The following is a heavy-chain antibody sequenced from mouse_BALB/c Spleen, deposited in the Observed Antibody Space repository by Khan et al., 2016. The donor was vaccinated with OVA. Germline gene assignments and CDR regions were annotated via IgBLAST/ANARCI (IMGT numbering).Heavy chain of an antibody. CDR3: ARTARIKY. Sequence: EVKLLESRPGLVKPSQSLSLTCTVTGYSITSGYGWNWIRQFPGNKLEWMGYISYSGSTNYNPSLKSRISITRDTSKNQFFLQLNSVTTEDTATYYCARTARIKYWGQGTTLTVPS. V-gene: IGHV3-2*02. J-gene: IGHJ2*01. D-gene: IGHD1-2*01. CDR1: GYSITSGYG. CDR2: ISYSGST.